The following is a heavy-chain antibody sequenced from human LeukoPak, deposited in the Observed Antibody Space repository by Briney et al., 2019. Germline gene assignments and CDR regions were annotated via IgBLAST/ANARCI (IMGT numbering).Heavy chain of an antibody. D-gene: IGHD3-16*01. Sequence: PSETLSLTCTVSGASISTYYWSWIRQSLGKGLEWIGYIDYRGSTNYNPSLESRVTISVDKSKNHFSLKLDSVTAADTAVYYCAKFDHASDEYYQHWGQGTLVTVSS. CDR3: AKFDHASDEYYQH. CDR1: GASISTYY. CDR2: IDYRGST. V-gene: IGHV4-59*01. J-gene: IGHJ1*01.